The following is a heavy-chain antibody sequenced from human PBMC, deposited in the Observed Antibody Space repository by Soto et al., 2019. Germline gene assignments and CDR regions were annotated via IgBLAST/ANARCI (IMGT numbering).Heavy chain of an antibody. Sequence: QVQLQQSGPGLVKPSETLSLTCSVSSGPSSSHNWGWIRQPPGGGLEWIGYVFSIGGTSYNPSLKSRVTISADTSTNHISLTLTSVTAADTAVYYCVRQGIGNLHGLVDVWGQGTTVRVSS. J-gene: IGHJ6*02. V-gene: IGHV4-59*08. D-gene: IGHD1-1*01. CDR3: VRQGIGNLHGLVDV. CDR1: SGPSSSHN. CDR2: VFSIGGT.